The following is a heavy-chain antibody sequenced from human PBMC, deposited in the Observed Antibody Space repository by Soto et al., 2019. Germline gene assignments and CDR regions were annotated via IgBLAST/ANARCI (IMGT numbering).Heavy chain of an antibody. D-gene: IGHD3-22*01. J-gene: IGHJ5*02. CDR3: AKDISYDSSGHKAPS. CDR2: ISWNSGSI. V-gene: IGHV3-9*01. Sequence: HPGGSLRLSCAASGFTFDDYAMHWVRQAPGKGLEWVSGISWNSGSIGYADSVKGRFTISRDNAKNSLYLQMNSLRAEDTALYYCAKDISYDSSGHKAPSWGQGTLVTVSS. CDR1: GFTFDDYA.